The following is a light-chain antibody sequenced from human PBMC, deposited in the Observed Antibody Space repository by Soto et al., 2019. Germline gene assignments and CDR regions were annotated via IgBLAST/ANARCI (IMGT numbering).Light chain of an antibody. V-gene: IGKV1-5*01. Sequence: LSPSPPSASVGDRVSITCRASQSISSWLAWYQQKPGKAPKLLIYDASSLESGVPSRFSGSGSGTEFTLTISSLQPDDFATYYSQQYRRPFGQRTKADIK. CDR2: DAS. CDR3: QQYRRP. J-gene: IGKJ1*01. CDR1: QSISSW.